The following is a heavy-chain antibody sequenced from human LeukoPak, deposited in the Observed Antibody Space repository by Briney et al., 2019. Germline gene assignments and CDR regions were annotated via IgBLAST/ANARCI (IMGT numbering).Heavy chain of an antibody. CDR3: ARDQPEYQLLYWFDP. CDR1: GGSISSYY. Sequence: SETLSLTCTVSGGSISSYYWSWIRQPAGKGLEWIGRIYTSGSTNYNPSLKSRVTMSVDTSKNQFSLKLSSVTAADTAVYYCARDQPEYQLLYWFDPWDQGTLVTVSS. V-gene: IGHV4-4*07. CDR2: IYTSGST. D-gene: IGHD2-2*01. J-gene: IGHJ5*02.